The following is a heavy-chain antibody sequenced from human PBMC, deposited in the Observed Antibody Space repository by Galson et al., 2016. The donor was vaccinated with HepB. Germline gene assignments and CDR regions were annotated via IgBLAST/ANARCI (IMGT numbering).Heavy chain of an antibody. CDR1: GFTVSNNY. D-gene: IGHD1-7*01. J-gene: IGHJ5*02. CDR3: ARDPGISGTT. CDR2: IYSGGST. V-gene: IGHV3-53*04. Sequence: SLRLSCAASGFTVSNNYMTWVRQAPGKGLEWVSTIYSGGSTFCTDSVQGRFTIYRHNSKNTLYLQMDTLRPEDTAVYYCARDPGISGTTWGQGILVTVSS.